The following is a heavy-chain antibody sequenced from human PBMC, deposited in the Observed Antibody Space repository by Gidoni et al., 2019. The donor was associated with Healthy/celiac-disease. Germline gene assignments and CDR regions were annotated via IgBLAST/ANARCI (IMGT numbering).Heavy chain of an antibody. D-gene: IGHD3-3*01. V-gene: IGHV3-30*02. CDR2: IRYDGSNK. CDR3: AKDHLRFLEWSGGSQDY. CDR1: AFTFSSYG. Sequence: QVQLVESGGGVVQPGGSLRLSCAASAFTFSSYGMHWVRQAPGKGLECVAFIRYDGSNKYYADSVKDRFTISRDNSKNTLYLQMNSLSAEDTSVYYGAKDHLRFLEWSGGSQDYWGQGTLVTVSS. J-gene: IGHJ4*02.